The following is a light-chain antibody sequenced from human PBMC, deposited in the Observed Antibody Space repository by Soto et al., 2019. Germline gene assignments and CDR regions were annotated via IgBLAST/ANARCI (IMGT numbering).Light chain of an antibody. V-gene: IGLV2-14*01. CDR1: SSDV. CDR3: SSYTSAIPR. Sequence: QSALTQPASVSGSPGQSITISCTGTSSDVSWYQQHPGKAPKLMIYEVSNRPSGVSNRFSGSKSGNTASLTISGLQTEDEADYYCSSYTSAIPRIGSGTKVTVL. CDR2: EVS. J-gene: IGLJ1*01.